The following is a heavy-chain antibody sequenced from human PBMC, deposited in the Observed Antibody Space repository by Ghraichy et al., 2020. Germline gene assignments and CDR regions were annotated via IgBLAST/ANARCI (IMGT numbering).Heavy chain of an antibody. CDR3: SRRYIAAADYYDS. CDR1: GASIRSSSYY. J-gene: IGHJ4*02. V-gene: IGHV4-39*01. Sequence: GSLRLSCSVSGASIRSSSYYWGWVRQPPGKGLEWIGSIHYTGSTFYNPPLKSRATISVDTSKDPFSLKLSSVTAADTAVYYCSRRYIAAADYYDSWGQGTLVNVSS. D-gene: IGHD6-25*01. CDR2: IHYTGST.